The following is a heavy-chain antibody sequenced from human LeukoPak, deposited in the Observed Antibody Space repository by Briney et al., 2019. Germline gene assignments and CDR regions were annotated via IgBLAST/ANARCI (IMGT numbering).Heavy chain of an antibody. D-gene: IGHD4-23*01. Sequence: GGSLRLSCAASGFTLSSYCMAWVRQAPGKGLEWVANIKHDESEKYYAESVRGRFTISRENAKNSLYLQMNSLRAEDTALYYCARDNGGSLDHWGQGTLLTVSS. J-gene: IGHJ4*02. CDR3: ARDNGGSLDH. V-gene: IGHV3-7*03. CDR1: GFTLSSYC. CDR2: IKHDESEK.